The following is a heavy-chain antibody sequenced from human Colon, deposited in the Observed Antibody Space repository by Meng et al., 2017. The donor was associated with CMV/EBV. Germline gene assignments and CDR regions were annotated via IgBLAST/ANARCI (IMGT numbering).Heavy chain of an antibody. V-gene: IGHV6-1*01. D-gene: IGHD3-10*01. J-gene: IGHJ6*02. CDR3: ARVLLWFGGGRYYGMDV. Sequence: SETLSLTCAISGDSLSSNSAAWNWIRQSPSRGLEWLGRAYYKSKWYYDYAVSVKSRITINPDTSKNQFSLQLNSVTPEYTAVYYCARVLLWFGGGRYYGMDVWGQGTTVTVSS. CDR1: GDSLSSNSAA. CDR2: AYYKSKWYY.